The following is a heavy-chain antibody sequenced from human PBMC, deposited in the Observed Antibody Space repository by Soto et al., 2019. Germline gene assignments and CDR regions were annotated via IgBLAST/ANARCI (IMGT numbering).Heavy chain of an antibody. CDR2: IYSTYGRSRT. CDR1: GFSVSEKH. J-gene: IGHJ3*01. V-gene: IGHV3-66*01. CDR3: ARGDRSAFDG. Sequence: EEQLVESGGGLVQLGGSLRLSCAASGFSVSEKHMSWVRQAPGEGLEWVSTIYSTYGRSRTGYADSVEVRFTISRDKSKKTLSLQMNTQRAQDTDVYCGARGDRSAFDGWGQGAMVIVSS.